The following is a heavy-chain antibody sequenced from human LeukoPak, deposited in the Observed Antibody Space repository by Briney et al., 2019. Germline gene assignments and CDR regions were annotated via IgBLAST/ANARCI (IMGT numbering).Heavy chain of an antibody. J-gene: IGHJ4*02. CDR3: ASKVAGTNGFDY. Sequence: ASVKVSCKASGYTFTVYYMHWVRQAPGQGLEWMGWINPNSGGTNYAQKFQGRVTMTRDTSISTAYMELSRLRSDDTAVYYCASKVAGTNGFDYWGQGTLVTVSS. CDR2: INPNSGGT. V-gene: IGHV1-2*02. D-gene: IGHD6-19*01. CDR1: GYTFTVYY.